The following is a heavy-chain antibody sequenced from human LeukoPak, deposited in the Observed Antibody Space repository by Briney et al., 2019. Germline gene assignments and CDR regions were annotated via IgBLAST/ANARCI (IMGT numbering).Heavy chain of an antibody. Sequence: GGSLRLSCAASGFTLSTYWMHWVRQAPGKGLVWVSRINSDGSSTSYADSVKGRFTISRDNAKNTLYLQMNSLRADDTAVYYCARGSLRLPDYWGQGTLVTVSS. CDR2: INSDGSST. V-gene: IGHV3-74*01. CDR3: ARGSLRLPDY. D-gene: IGHD6-19*01. J-gene: IGHJ4*02. CDR1: GFTLSTYW.